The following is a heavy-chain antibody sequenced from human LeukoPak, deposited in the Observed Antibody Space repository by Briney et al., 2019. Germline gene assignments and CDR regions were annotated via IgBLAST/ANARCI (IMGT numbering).Heavy chain of an antibody. V-gene: IGHV4-59*01. D-gene: IGHD5-24*01. J-gene: IGHJ4*02. CDR3: ARAGMATITTYFDY. CDR1: GGSISSYY. CDR2: IHYSGST. Sequence: SETLSLTCTVSGGSISSYYWSWIRQPPGKGLEWIGYIHYSGSTNYNPSLKSRVTISVDTSKNQFSLKLSSVTAADTAVYYCARAGMATITTYFDYWGQGTLVTVSS.